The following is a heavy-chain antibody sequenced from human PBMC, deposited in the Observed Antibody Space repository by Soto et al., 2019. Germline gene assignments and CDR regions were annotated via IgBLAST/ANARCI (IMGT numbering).Heavy chain of an antibody. CDR2: INSDASDI. Sequence: GGSLRLSCAASGFTFSSYWMHWVRQAPGKGLVWVSRINSDASDIYYADSVKGRFTISRDNAKNTLYLQMSSLRAEDTAVYYCEREGFGYSYGYWGQGIQVTVSS. D-gene: IGHD5-18*01. CDR1: GFTFSSYW. V-gene: IGHV3-74*01. J-gene: IGHJ4*02. CDR3: EREGFGYSYGY.